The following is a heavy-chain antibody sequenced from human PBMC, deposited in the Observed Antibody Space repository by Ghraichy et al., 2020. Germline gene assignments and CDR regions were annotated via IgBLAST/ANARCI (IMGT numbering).Heavy chain of an antibody. V-gene: IGHV3-23*01. CDR3: AKDLWGSHTRFGY. D-gene: IGHD2-21*01. J-gene: IGHJ4*02. CDR1: GFTFSSFA. CDR2: ISASGGST. Sequence: GESLNISCAASGFTFSSFAVSWVRQAPGKGLEWVSVISASGGSTYYADSVKGRFTISRDNSKNTLFLQMNSLRAEDTAVYYCAKDLWGSHTRFGYWGQGTLGTLS.